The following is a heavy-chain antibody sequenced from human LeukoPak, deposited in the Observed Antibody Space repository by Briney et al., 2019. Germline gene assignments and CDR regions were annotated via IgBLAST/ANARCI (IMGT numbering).Heavy chain of an antibody. CDR1: GGTFSSYA. Sequence: SVKVSCKASGGTFSSYAISWVRQAPGQGLEWMGRIIPIFGTANYAQKFQGRVTITTDESTSTACMELSSLRSEDTAVYYCARGGPVGAYFDYWGQGTLVTLSS. CDR2: IIPIFGTA. J-gene: IGHJ4*02. V-gene: IGHV1-69*05. D-gene: IGHD1-26*01. CDR3: ARGGPVGAYFDY.